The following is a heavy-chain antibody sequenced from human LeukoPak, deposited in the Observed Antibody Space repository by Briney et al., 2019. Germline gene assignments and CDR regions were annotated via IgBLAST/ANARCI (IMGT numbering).Heavy chain of an antibody. J-gene: IGHJ6*03. CDR3: ARDGGPTYYDILTGCYMSSYYYYYMDV. D-gene: IGHD3-9*01. V-gene: IGHV3-21*01. Sequence: PGGSLRLSCAASGFTFSSYSMNWVRQAPGKGLEWVSSISSSSSYIYYADSVKGRFTISRDNAKNSLYLQMNSLRAEDTAVYYCARDGGPTYYDILTGCYMSSYYYYYMDVWGKGTTVTVSS. CDR1: GFTFSSYS. CDR2: ISSSSSYI.